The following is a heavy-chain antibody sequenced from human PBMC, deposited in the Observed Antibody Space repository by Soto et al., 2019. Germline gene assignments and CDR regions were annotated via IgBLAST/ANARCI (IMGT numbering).Heavy chain of an antibody. Sequence: SVTVSGTASGDTFSSYAISWVRQAPGQMLAWMGWINAGNGNTKYSQKFQGRVTITADESTSTAYMELSSLRSEDTAVYYCARVESAIVGANYYYYGMDVWGQGTTVTVS. J-gene: IGHJ6*02. CDR3: ARVESAIVGANYYYYGMDV. CDR1: GDTFSSYA. V-gene: IGHV1-69*01. D-gene: IGHD1-26*01. CDR2: INAGNGNT.